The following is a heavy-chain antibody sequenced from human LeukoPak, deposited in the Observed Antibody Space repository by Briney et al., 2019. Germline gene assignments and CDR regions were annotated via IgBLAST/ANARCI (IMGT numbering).Heavy chain of an antibody. CDR1: GYSFASYW. V-gene: IGHV5-51*01. Sequence: GESLKISCKGSGYSFASYWIGWVRPMPGKGLEWMGIIYPGDSDTRYSPSFQGQVTVSADKSIYTAYLQWSSLKASDTAMYYCARMARYCSSSSCSYNWFDPWGQGTLVTVSS. D-gene: IGHD2-15*01. CDR3: ARMARYCSSSSCSYNWFDP. CDR2: IYPGDSDT. J-gene: IGHJ5*02.